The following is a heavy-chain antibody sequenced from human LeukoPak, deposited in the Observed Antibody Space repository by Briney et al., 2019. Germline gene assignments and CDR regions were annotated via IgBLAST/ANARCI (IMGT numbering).Heavy chain of an antibody. J-gene: IGHJ4*02. CDR2: IYPSDSDT. Sequence: PGESLKISCKASGYSFSNYRIGWVRQMPGKGLEWMGIIYPSDSDTRYSPSFQGQVTISADKSISTAYLQWSSLKASDTAMYYCARPSNSGYDFWGQGALVTVSS. CDR1: GYSFSNYR. V-gene: IGHV5-51*01. CDR3: ARPSNSGYDF. D-gene: IGHD5-12*01.